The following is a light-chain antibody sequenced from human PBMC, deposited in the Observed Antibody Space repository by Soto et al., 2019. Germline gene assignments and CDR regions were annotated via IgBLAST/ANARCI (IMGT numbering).Light chain of an antibody. Sequence: DIQMTHSPSTLSASVGDRVIITCRSSQSISRRLSWYQQKPGKAPRLLIYKATTLQRGVPSRLSGSGSGTDFSLTISSLQPVDSETYYCPQYHDFQYTLGQGTKVDI. CDR2: KAT. J-gene: IGKJ2*01. V-gene: IGKV1-5*03. CDR3: PQYHDFQYT. CDR1: QSISRR.